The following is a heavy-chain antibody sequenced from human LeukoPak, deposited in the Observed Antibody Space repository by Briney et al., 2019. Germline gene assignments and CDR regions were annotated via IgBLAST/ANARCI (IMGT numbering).Heavy chain of an antibody. J-gene: IGHJ4*02. D-gene: IGHD1-1*01. CDR3: ARDHGRAGFDF. CDR2: INTDGSIT. Sequence: GGSLRLSCAASGFTFSTYWMHWVRQVPGKGLEWVSRINTDGSITTYADSVKGRFTISRDNAKNTVFLQMNSLSAEDTAVYYCARDHGRAGFDFWGQGTLVTVSS. V-gene: IGHV3-74*01. CDR1: GFTFSTYW.